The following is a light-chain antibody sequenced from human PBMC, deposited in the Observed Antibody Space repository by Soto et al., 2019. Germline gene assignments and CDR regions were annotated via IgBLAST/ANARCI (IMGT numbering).Light chain of an antibody. CDR1: NSDVGTHNL. Sequence: QSVLTQPASVSGSPGQSITISCTGTNSDVGTHNLVSWYQQHPGKAPKLIIYEGTKRPSGVSNRFSGSKSGNTASLTISGLQAEDEADYYCCSYALLFGTGTKGTVL. CDR3: CSYALL. J-gene: IGLJ1*01. CDR2: EGT. V-gene: IGLV2-23*01.